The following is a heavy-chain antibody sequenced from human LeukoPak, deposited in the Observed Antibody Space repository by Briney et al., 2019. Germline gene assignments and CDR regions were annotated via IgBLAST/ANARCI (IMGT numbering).Heavy chain of an antibody. D-gene: IGHD1-26*01. CDR3: ARVDEWELPDY. CDR2: INPSGGST. V-gene: IGHV1-46*01. CDR1: GYTFTSYY. J-gene: IGHJ4*02. Sequence: GASVKVSCKASGYTFTSYYMHWVRQAPGQGLEWMGIINPSGGSTSYAQKFQGRVTMTRDTSTSTAYMELSSLRSEDTAVYYCARVDEWELPDYWGQGTLVSVSS.